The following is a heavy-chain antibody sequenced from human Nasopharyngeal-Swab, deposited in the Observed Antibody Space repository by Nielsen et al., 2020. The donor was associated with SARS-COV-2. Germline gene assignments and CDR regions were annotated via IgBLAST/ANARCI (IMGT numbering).Heavy chain of an antibody. V-gene: IGHV1-2*02. CDR1: GYTFTGYY. CDR2: INPNSGGT. J-gene: IGHJ6*02. CDR3: ARRGNYNYYGMDV. Sequence: ASVQVSCKASGYTFTGYYMHWVRQAHGQGLEWMGWINPNSGGTNYAQKFQGRVTMTRDTSISTAYMELSRLRSDDTAVYYCARRGNYNYYGMDVWGQGTTVTVSS.